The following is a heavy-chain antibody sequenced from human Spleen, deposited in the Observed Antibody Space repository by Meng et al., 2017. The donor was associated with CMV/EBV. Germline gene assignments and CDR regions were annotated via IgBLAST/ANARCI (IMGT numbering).Heavy chain of an antibody. Sequence: SESMCLTCTVSGYSTSSGYYWGWIRQPPGTGLEWIGRIYHTGSTYYNPSLKSRVTISVDTSENQFSLNLSSLPAADTAVYYCARGPTRNDFDYWGQGTLVTVSS. V-gene: IGHV4-38-2*02. J-gene: IGHJ4*02. D-gene: IGHD1-1*01. CDR3: ARGPTRNDFDY. CDR2: IYHTGST. CDR1: GYSTSSGYY.